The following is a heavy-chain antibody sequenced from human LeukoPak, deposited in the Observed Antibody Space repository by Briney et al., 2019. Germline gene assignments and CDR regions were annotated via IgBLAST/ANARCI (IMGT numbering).Heavy chain of an antibody. CDR3: AKDPMATTTGYYFDY. CDR2: ISSGSSTI. D-gene: IGHD5-24*01. J-gene: IGHJ4*02. CDR1: GFTFSSYS. V-gene: IGHV3-48*01. Sequence: PGGSLRLSCAASGFTFSSYSMNWVRQAPGKGLEWISYISSGSSTIYYADSVKGRFTISRDNAKNSLYLQMNSLRAEDTAVYYCAKDPMATTTGYYFDYWGQGTLVTVSS.